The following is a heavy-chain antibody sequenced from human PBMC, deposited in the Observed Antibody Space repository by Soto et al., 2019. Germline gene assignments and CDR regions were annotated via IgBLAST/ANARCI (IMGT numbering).Heavy chain of an antibody. D-gene: IGHD3-10*01. J-gene: IGHJ6*02. V-gene: IGHV2-70*01. CDR2: IDWGDDK. CDR1: GFSLTTSGMC. Sequence: SGPTLVNPTQTLTLTCTFSGFSLTTSGMCVSWIRQPPGKALEWLALIDWGDDKYYTTSLKTRLTISKDTSKNQVVLTMTNMDPVDTATYYCARLLTVRGPLGYYYGMDVWGQGTTVTVSS. CDR3: ARLLTVRGPLGYYYGMDV.